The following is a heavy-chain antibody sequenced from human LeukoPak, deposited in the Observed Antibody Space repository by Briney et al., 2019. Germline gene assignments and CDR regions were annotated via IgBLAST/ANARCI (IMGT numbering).Heavy chain of an antibody. CDR1: GFTFSSSG. CDR2: ISYDGSNK. CDR3: AECEAPSGYYPSPFDY. J-gene: IGHJ4*02. Sequence: PGGSLRLSCAAAGFTFSSSGMHWVRQAPGKGLEWVAVISYDGSNKYYADSVKGRFTISRDNSKNTLYLQMNSLRAEDTAVYYCAECEAPSGYYPSPFDYWGQGTLVTVSS. D-gene: IGHD3-22*01. V-gene: IGHV3-30*18.